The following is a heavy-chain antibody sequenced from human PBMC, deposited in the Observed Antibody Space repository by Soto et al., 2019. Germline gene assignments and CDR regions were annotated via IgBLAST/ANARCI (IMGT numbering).Heavy chain of an antibody. CDR2: IYYSGST. CDR1: GGSISSYY. D-gene: IGHD3-16*02. Sequence: SETLSLTCTVSGGSISSYYWSWIRQPPWKGLEWIGYIYYSGSTNYNPSLKSRVTISVDTSKNQFSLKLSSVTAADTAVYYCARLMRYYDYVWGSYRPNGMDVWGQGTTVT. J-gene: IGHJ6*02. CDR3: ARLMRYYDYVWGSYRPNGMDV. V-gene: IGHV4-59*01.